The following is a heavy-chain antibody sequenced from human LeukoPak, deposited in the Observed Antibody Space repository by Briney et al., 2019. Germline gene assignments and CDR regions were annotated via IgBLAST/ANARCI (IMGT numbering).Heavy chain of an antibody. CDR3: ARGGLRVMVYRLYYMDV. Sequence: ASVTVSCKASGYTFTGYYMHWVRQAPGQGLEWMGWINPNSGDTKYAQKFQGRVTMTRDTSISTAYMELTRLRSDDTAVYYCARGGLRVMVYRLYYMDVWGKGTTVTVSS. J-gene: IGHJ6*03. CDR1: GYTFTGYY. CDR2: INPNSGDT. D-gene: IGHD2-8*01. V-gene: IGHV1-2*02.